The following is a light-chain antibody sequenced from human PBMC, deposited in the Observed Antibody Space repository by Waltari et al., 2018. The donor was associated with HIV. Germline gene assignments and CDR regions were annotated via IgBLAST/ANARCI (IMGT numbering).Light chain of an antibody. CDR1: QSVNSNY. CDR2: GAS. CDR3: QQYGRT. J-gene: IGKJ1*01. Sequence: EGVLTQSPATLSLSPGERATLSCRASQSVNSNYLAWYQQIPGKAPRLLIYGASTRATGIPDRFRGSGSETDFTLTINRLEPEDSAVYYCQQYGRTFGQGTKVEL. V-gene: IGKV3-20*01.